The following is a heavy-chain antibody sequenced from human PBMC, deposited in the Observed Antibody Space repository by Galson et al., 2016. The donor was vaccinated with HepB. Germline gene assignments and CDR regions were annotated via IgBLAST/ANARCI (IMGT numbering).Heavy chain of an antibody. V-gene: IGHV1-18*01. J-gene: IGHJ6*04. D-gene: IGHD3-10*01. Sequence: SVKVSCKASGYILTTFGISWVRQAPGQGPEWMGWISAYHGDTKYAQKFQGRVSLTTDTSTSTAYMELRSLRSDDTAVYYCARDMSLLRGDYYNFYGMDVWGKGTTVTVSS. CDR3: ARDMSLLRGDYYNFYGMDV. CDR1: GYILTTFG. CDR2: ISAYHGDT.